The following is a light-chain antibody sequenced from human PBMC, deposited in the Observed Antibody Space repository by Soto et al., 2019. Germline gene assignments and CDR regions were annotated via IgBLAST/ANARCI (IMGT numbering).Light chain of an antibody. J-gene: IGKJ1*01. CDR1: QSVDSW. V-gene: IGKV1-5*01. CDR2: DAS. CDR3: QQYDTYWET. Sequence: DIQMTQSPSTLSASVGDRVTITYRASQSVDSWLAWYQQKPGKAPKLLIYDASSLESGVPSRFSGSRSGTQFTLTISSLQSDDSATYYCQQYDTYWETFGQGTKVDIK.